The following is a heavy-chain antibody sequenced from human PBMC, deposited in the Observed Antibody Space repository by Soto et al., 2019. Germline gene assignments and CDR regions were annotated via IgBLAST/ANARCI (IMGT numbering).Heavy chain of an antibody. CDR2: ISAVDGQI. V-gene: IGHV1-3*01. D-gene: IGHD2-21*02. Sequence: QVQLVQSGTEVRNPGASVKLSCRASGYTFTNYPLHWVRQAPGQRPQWLGWISAVDGQIKYSQKFQGRVTLTTDTSASTTYMELSSLRSDDTAMYYCARGFRDPSFSGFDYWGQGALVTVSS. J-gene: IGHJ4*02. CDR3: ARGFRDPSFSGFDY. CDR1: GYTFTNYP.